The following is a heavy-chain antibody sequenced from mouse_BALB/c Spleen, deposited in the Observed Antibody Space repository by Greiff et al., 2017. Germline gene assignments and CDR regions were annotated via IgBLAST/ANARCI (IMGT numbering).Heavy chain of an antibody. V-gene: IGHV5-12-2*01. D-gene: IGHD4-1*01. CDR3: ARLTGTSEYYAMDY. CDR2: ISNGGGST. CDR1: GFTFSSYT. J-gene: IGHJ4*01. Sequence: EVKLMESGAGLVQPGGSLKLSCAASGFTFSSYTMSWVRQTPEKRLEWVAYISNGGGSTYYPDTVKGRFTFSRDNAKNTLYLQMSSLKSEDTAMYYCARLTGTSEYYAMDYWGQGTSVTVSA.